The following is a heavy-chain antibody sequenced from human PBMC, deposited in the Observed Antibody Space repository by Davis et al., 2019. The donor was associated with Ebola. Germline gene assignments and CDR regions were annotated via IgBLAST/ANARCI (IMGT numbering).Heavy chain of an antibody. D-gene: IGHD2-21*02. Sequence: GESLKISCAASGFTFSSYWMSWVRQAPGKGLEWVANIKQDGSEKYYVGSVKGRFTISRDNSKNTLYLQMSSLRAEDTAVYYCVKGSVVVTAYFDYWGQGTLVTVSS. V-gene: IGHV3-7*01. CDR2: IKQDGSEK. CDR3: VKGSVVVTAYFDY. J-gene: IGHJ4*02. CDR1: GFTFSSYW.